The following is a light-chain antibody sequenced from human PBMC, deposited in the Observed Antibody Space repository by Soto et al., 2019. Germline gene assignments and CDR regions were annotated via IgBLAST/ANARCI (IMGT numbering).Light chain of an antibody. CDR2: GAS. Sequence: EIVLTQSPATLSLSPWERATLSCRASQSVSSYLAWYQQKPGQAPRLLIYGASSRATGIPDRFSGSGSGTDFTLTISRLEPEDFAVYYCQQYGSSALTFGGGTKVDIK. J-gene: IGKJ4*01. V-gene: IGKV3-20*01. CDR3: QQYGSSALT. CDR1: QSVSSY.